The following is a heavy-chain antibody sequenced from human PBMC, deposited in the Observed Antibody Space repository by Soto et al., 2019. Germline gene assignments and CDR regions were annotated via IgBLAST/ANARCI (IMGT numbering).Heavy chain of an antibody. V-gene: IGHV3-33*01. CDR1: GFTFSSYG. D-gene: IGHD6-13*01. CDR2: IWYDGSNK. Sequence: GGSLRLSCAASGFTFSSYGMHWVRQAPGKGLEWVAVIWYDGSNKYYADSVKGRFTISRDNSKNTLYLQMNSLRAEDTAVYYCARGGAAAGTPYYYYGMDVWGQGTTVTVSS. CDR3: ARGGAAAGTPYYYYGMDV. J-gene: IGHJ6*02.